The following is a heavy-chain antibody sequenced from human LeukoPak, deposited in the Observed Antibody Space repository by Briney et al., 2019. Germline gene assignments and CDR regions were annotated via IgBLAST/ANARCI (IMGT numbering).Heavy chain of an antibody. CDR1: GFTFSNYA. J-gene: IGHJ4*02. Sequence: PGASLRLSCAASGFTFSNYAMSWVRQAPGKGLEWVSAIVGSGSNTYYADSVKGRFTIPRDNPKNTLYLQMNSLRAEDTAVYYCAKWGDYDILTGYYDSDYWGQGTLVTVSS. CDR3: AKWGDYDILTGYYDSDY. D-gene: IGHD3-9*01. CDR2: IVGSGSNT. V-gene: IGHV3-23*01.